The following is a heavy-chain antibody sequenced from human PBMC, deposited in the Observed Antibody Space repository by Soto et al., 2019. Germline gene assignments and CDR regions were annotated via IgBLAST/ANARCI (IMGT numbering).Heavy chain of an antibody. Sequence: PGGSLRLSCEASGFTFSSYGMHWVRQAPGKGLEWVAVIWYDGNNKYYADSVEGRFTISRDNSKNKLYLQMNSLRAADTAVYYCARVATVTQEFAYSGQGTLVTVSS. J-gene: IGHJ4*02. CDR2: IWYDGNNK. CDR1: GFTFSSYG. CDR3: ARVATVTQEFAY. V-gene: IGHV3-33*01. D-gene: IGHD5-12*01.